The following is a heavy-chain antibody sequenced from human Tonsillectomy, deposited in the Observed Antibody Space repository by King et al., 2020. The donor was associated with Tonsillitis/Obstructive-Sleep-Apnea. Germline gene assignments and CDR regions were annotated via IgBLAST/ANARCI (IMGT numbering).Heavy chain of an antibody. CDR3: ASRDTAGGEHWFDP. Sequence: VQLQQWGAGLLKPSETLSLTCAVYGGSFSGYYWSWIRQPPGKGLEWIGEINHSGSTNYNPSLKSRVTISVDTSKNQFSLKLSSVTAADTAVYYCASRDTAGGEHWFDPWGQGTLVTVSS. CDR1: GGSFSGYY. V-gene: IGHV4-34*01. J-gene: IGHJ5*02. CDR2: INHSGST. D-gene: IGHD5-18*01.